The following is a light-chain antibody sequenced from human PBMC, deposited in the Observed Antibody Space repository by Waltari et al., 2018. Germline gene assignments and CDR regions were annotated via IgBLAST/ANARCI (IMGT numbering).Light chain of an antibody. CDR1: QSVTRF. CDR2: GAS. V-gene: IGKV3-20*01. Sequence: CRASQSVTRFLAWYQQKPGQAPRRLIYGASTRATGIPDRFSGSGSGTDFSLTISRLEPEDFAVYYCQKYDRLPATFGQGTKVEIK. J-gene: IGKJ1*01. CDR3: QKYDRLPAT.